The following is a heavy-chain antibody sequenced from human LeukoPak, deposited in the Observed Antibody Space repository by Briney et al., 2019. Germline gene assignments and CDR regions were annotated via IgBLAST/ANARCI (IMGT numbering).Heavy chain of an antibody. V-gene: IGHV4-59*01. Sequence: SETLSLTCTVSGGSISSYYWSWIRQPPGKGLEWIGYIYYSGSTNYNPSLKSRVTMSVDTSKNQFSLKLNSVTAADTAVYYCAKEGPRGWYFDLWGRGTLVTVSS. CDR1: GGSISSYY. J-gene: IGHJ2*01. CDR2: IYYSGST. CDR3: AKEGPRGWYFDL. D-gene: IGHD3-10*01.